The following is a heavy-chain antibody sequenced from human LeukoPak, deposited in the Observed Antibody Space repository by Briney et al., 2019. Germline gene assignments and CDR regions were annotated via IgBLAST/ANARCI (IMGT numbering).Heavy chain of an antibody. J-gene: IGHJ4*02. Sequence: GGSLRLSCAASGFTFSSYAMSWVRQAPGKGLEWVSAISGSGDTTYYADSVKGRFTISRDNSKNTLYLQMNSLRAEDTATYYCAKRLISSSGPTFDDWGQGTLVTVSS. V-gene: IGHV3-23*01. CDR2: ISGSGDTT. D-gene: IGHD6-25*01. CDR3: AKRLISSSGPTFDD. CDR1: GFTFSSYA.